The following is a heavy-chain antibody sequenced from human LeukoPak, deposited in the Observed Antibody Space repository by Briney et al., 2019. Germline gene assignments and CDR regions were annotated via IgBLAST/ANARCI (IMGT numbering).Heavy chain of an antibody. Sequence: GGSLRLPCTGSGFTFGDYAMSWVRQAPGKGLEWVSSISGSSIYINYADSVKGRFTISSDNAKNSLYLQMNSLRAEDTAVYYCARALYDSSGYYFDCWGPGTLVTVSS. J-gene: IGHJ4*02. CDR2: ISGSSIYI. CDR1: GFTFGDYA. V-gene: IGHV3-21*01. CDR3: ARALYDSSGYYFDC. D-gene: IGHD3-22*01.